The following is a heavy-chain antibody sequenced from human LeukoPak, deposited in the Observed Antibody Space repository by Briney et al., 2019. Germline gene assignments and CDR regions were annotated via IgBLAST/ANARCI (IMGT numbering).Heavy chain of an antibody. V-gene: IGHV3-48*01. CDR2: ITASGTAM. J-gene: IGHJ4*02. Sequence: GGSLRLSCAASGFTFSSYSMNWVRQAPGKGLEWVSHITASGTAMFYADSVKGRFTISRDNAKSSLYLHMNSLRAEDTAVYYCARGASLVGTTQLDYWGQGTLVTVSS. CDR3: ARGASLVGTTQLDY. CDR1: GFTFSSYS. D-gene: IGHD1-26*01.